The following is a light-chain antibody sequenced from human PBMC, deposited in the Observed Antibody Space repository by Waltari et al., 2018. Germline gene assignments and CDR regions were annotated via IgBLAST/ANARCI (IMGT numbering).Light chain of an antibody. CDR2: DAS. Sequence: DIVLTQSPATLSLSPGQRATLSCRASQSVSSFLAWYQQKPGQAPRLLIYDASNRATGIPARFSGSGSGTDFTLTISSLEPEDFAVYYCQHRRNWPSYTFGQGTKLEI. CDR1: QSVSSF. J-gene: IGKJ2*01. CDR3: QHRRNWPSYT. V-gene: IGKV3-11*01.